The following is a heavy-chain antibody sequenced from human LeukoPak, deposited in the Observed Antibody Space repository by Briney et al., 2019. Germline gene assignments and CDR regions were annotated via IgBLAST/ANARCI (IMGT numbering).Heavy chain of an antibody. Sequence: QTLTLTCTFSGFSLSTTKMCVSWIRQPPGKALEWLARIDWDDDKHFSTSLKTRLTISKDTSKNQVVLTMTNMDPVDTATYYCARTMGYCIGGSCYYFDYWGQGTLVTVSS. J-gene: IGHJ4*02. CDR3: ARTMGYCIGGSCYYFDY. CDR1: GFSLSTTKMC. V-gene: IGHV2-70*11. CDR2: IDWDDDK. D-gene: IGHD2-15*01.